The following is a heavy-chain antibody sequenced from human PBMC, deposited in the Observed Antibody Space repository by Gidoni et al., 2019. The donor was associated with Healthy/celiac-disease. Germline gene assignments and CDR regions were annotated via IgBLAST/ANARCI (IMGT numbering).Heavy chain of an antibody. V-gene: IGHV4-59*01. J-gene: IGHJ3*02. CDR3: ARDPGVFGVVIGAFDI. CDR1: GGSLSSYY. D-gene: IGHD3-3*01. Sequence: QVQLQESGPGLVKPSETLSLTCTVSGGSLSSYYWSWIRQPPGKGLEWIGYIYYSGSTNYNPSLKSRVTISVDTSKNQFSLKLSSVTAADTAVYYCARDPGVFGVVIGAFDIWGQGTMVTVSS. CDR2: IYYSGST.